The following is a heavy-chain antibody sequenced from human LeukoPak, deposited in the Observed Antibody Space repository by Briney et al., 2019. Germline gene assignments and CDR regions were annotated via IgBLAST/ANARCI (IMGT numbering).Heavy chain of an antibody. Sequence: ASVKVSCKASGGTFSSYAISWVRQAPGQGLEWMGGIIPIFGTANYAQKFQGRVTITADKSTSTAYMELSSLRSEDTAVYYCASFRRYGPNWFDPWGQGTLVTVSS. J-gene: IGHJ5*02. V-gene: IGHV1-69*06. CDR2: IIPIFGTA. CDR1: GGTFSSYA. CDR3: ASFRRYGPNWFDP. D-gene: IGHD5-18*01.